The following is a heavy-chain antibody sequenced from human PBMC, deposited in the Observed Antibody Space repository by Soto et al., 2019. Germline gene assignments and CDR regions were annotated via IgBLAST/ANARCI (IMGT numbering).Heavy chain of an antibody. V-gene: IGHV3-30*18. CDR1: RFSINGYG. D-gene: IGHD2-2*01. J-gene: IGHJ6*02. CDR2: ISYDGSNK. CDR3: AKDLKRGVVPSANDV. Sequence: SLRLSCAASRFSINGYGMNWVRQAPGKGLEWVAVISYDGSNKYYSDSVNGRFIISRDNSKNTLSLQMNSLRPEDSAVYYCAKDLKRGVVPSANDVWGQGTTVTVSS.